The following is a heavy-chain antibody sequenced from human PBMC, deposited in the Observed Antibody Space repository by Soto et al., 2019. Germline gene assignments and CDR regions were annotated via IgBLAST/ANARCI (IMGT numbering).Heavy chain of an antibody. CDR1: GFTFSSYA. D-gene: IGHD1-7*01. CDR3: AKGNSWAPALVLDI. J-gene: IGHJ3*02. V-gene: IGHV3-23*01. Sequence: EVQLLESGGGLVQPGGSLRLSCAASGFTFSSYAMNWVRQAPGKGLEWVSAISGSGGSTYYADSVKGRFTISRDSSTNTLYLQMNSQRAEDTAVYYCAKGNSWAPALVLDIWGQGRTVTVSS. CDR2: ISGSGGST.